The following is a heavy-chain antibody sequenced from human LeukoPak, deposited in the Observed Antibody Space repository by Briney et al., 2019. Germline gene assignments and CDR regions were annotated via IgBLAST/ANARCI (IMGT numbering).Heavy chain of an antibody. CDR2: IYSTGSN. V-gene: IGHV4-4*07. J-gene: IGHJ4*02. Sequence: SETLSLTCTVSGVSISSYYWSWIRQPAGKGLEWIGRIYSTGSNNYNPSLKSRLTMSVDTSMNQFSLKLSSVTAADTAVYYCARGSGSYEYWGQGTLVTVSS. CDR3: ARGSGSYEY. D-gene: IGHD3-10*01. CDR1: GVSISSYY.